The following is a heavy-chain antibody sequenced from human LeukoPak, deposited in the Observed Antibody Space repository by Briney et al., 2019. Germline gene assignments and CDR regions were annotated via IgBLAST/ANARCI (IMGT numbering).Heavy chain of an antibody. J-gene: IGHJ4*02. V-gene: IGHV3-30*02. D-gene: IGHD5-12*01. Sequence: GGSLRLSCAASGFTFSSYGMHWVRQAPGKGLERVAFIRYDGSNKYYADSVKGRFTISRDNSKNTLYLQMNSLRAEDTAVYYCVVLVATRGGYWGQGTLVTVSS. CDR3: VVLVATRGGY. CDR2: IRYDGSNK. CDR1: GFTFSSYG.